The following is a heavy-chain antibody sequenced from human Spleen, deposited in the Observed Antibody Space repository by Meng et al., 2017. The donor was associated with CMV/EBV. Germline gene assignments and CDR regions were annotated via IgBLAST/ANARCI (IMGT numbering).Heavy chain of an antibody. CDR2: VMPILNIA. Sequence: CKASGGTFSSHTISWVRQAPGQGLEWMGWVMPILNIANYAEKFHGRLTIIADKSTTTAYLELSTLRSEDTAVYYCVRDGYSPGFFQHWGQGTLVTVSS. V-gene: IGHV1-69*04. D-gene: IGHD5-18*01. CDR1: GGTFSSHT. J-gene: IGHJ1*01. CDR3: VRDGYSPGFFQH.